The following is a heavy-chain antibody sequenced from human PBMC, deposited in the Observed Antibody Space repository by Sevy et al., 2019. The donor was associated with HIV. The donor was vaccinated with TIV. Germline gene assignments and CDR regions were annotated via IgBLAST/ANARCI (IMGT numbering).Heavy chain of an antibody. J-gene: IGHJ4*02. Sequence: GESLKISCAASGFAFSTHAMHWVRQAPGKGLEWVALISQTYDGSKKYYIDSVQGRFTISRDNSKNTLYLQMDSLRPEDTAVYYCARDNSGYFFFDYWGQGTLVTVSS. CDR2: ISQTYDGSKK. CDR1: GFAFSTHA. V-gene: IGHV3-30-3*01. D-gene: IGHD3-22*01. CDR3: ARDNSGYFFFDY.